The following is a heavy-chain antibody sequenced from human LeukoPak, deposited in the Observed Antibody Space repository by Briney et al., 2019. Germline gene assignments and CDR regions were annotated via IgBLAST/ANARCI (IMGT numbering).Heavy chain of an antibody. Sequence: ASVKVSCTASGYTFTGYYVQWVRQAPGQGLEWMGWINPNNGGTNYAQKFQGRVTMTRDTSISTAYVELSRLRSDDTAVYFCARGGKSELGTCDHWGQGTLVTVSS. J-gene: IGHJ4*02. CDR2: INPNNGGT. CDR3: ARGGKSELGTCDH. D-gene: IGHD7-27*01. V-gene: IGHV1-2*02. CDR1: GYTFTGYY.